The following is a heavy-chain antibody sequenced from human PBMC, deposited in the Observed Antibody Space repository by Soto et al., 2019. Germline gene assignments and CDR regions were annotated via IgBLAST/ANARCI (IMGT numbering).Heavy chain of an antibody. CDR1: GLTVSTNY. CDR2: IYRGGNT. CDR3: ASVGYCSTTTCPPA. Sequence: VGSLRLSGAASGLTVSTNYMTWVRQAPGKGLEWVSVIYRGGNTYHADSVQGRFSISRDNSKNTVDLQMNNLRAKDTAMYYCASVGYCSTTTCPPAWGQGTLVTVSS. V-gene: IGHV3-53*01. D-gene: IGHD2-2*01. J-gene: IGHJ4*02.